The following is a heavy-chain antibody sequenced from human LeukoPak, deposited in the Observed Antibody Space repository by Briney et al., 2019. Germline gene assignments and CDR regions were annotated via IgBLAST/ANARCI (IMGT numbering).Heavy chain of an antibody. CDR2: IRYDGSNK. CDR3: AKDVCGSTSCYFDY. V-gene: IGHV3-30*02. CDR1: GFTFSSYG. J-gene: IGHJ4*02. D-gene: IGHD2-2*01. Sequence: GGSLRLSCAASGFTFSSYGMHWVRQAPGKGLEWVAFIRYDGSNKYYADSVKGRFTISRDNSKNTLYLQMNSLRAEDTAVYYCAKDVCGSTSCYFDYWGQGTLVTVSS.